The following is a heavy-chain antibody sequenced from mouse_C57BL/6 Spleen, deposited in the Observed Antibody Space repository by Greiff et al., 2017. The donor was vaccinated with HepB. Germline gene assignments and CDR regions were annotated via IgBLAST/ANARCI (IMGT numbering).Heavy chain of an antibody. CDR3: ARTVTGPYAMDY. Sequence: QVQLQQSGAELVRPGTSVKVSCKASGYAFTNYLIEWVKQRPGQGLEWIGVINPGSGGTNYNEKFKGKATLTADKSSSTAYMQLSSLTSEDSAVYFCARTVTGPYAMDYWGQGTSVTVSS. CDR1: GYAFTNYL. D-gene: IGHD4-1*01. J-gene: IGHJ4*01. CDR2: INPGSGGT. V-gene: IGHV1-54*01.